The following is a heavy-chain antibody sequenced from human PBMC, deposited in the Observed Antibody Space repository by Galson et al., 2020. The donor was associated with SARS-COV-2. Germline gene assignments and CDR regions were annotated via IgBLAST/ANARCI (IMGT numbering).Heavy chain of an antibody. Sequence: TGGSLRLSCAASGFTFSSYRMSWARQTPGKGLEWLGNINQDGSEKYYADSVKGRFTFSRDNARNSLFLQMNSLRVEDTALYYCWRGDKWGQGTLVTGSS. CDR2: INQDGSEK. J-gene: IGHJ4*02. V-gene: IGHV3-7*01. CDR3: WRGDK. CDR1: GFTFSSYR.